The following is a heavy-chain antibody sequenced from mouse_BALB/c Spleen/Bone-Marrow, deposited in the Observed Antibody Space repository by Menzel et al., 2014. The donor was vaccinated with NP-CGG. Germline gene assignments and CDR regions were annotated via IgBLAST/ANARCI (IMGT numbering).Heavy chain of an antibody. CDR3: ARGARSAMDY. V-gene: IGHV1-80*01. CDR2: IYPGDGDT. J-gene: IGHJ4*01. CDR1: GYAFSTYW. Sequence: LQESGAELVRPESSVKISCKASGYAFSTYWMIWAKQRPGQGLEWIGQIYPGDGDTNYNGKFKGKATLTADKSSSTAYMQLSSLTSEDSAVYFCARGARSAMDYWGQGTSVTVSS.